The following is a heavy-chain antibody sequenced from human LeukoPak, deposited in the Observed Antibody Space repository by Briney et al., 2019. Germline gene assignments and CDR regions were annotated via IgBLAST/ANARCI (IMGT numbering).Heavy chain of an antibody. CDR2: IYFTGST. Sequence: SETLSLTCTVSGDSISNYYWTWIRQPPGKGLEYIGYIYFTGSTNYNPSLKSRVTISLDTSKSQFSLKLRSVTAADTAVYFCARGYSSSWPYYYYMDGWGKGTTVTVSS. V-gene: IGHV4-59*01. D-gene: IGHD6-13*01. CDR1: GDSISNYY. CDR3: ARGYSSSWPYYYYMDG. J-gene: IGHJ6*03.